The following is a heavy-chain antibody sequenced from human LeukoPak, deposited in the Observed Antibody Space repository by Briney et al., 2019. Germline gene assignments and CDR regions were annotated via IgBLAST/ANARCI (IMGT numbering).Heavy chain of an antibody. D-gene: IGHD3-22*01. J-gene: IGHJ4*02. Sequence: GESLKISCKGSGYSFTNSWIAWVRQMPGKGLEWMGIIYPGDSDTRYSPSFQGQVTISADKSISTAYLQWSSLKASDTAMYFCARSYHYDSSGYYSLDYWGQGTLVTVSS. CDR3: ARSYHYDSSGYYSLDY. V-gene: IGHV5-51*01. CDR1: GYSFTNSW. CDR2: IYPGDSDT.